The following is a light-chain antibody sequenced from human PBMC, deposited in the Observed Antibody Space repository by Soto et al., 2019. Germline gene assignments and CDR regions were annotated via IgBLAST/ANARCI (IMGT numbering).Light chain of an antibody. J-gene: IGLJ3*02. CDR2: SNN. CDR1: SSNVGSNT. CDR3: AAWDDSLSGLVV. V-gene: IGLV1-44*01. Sequence: QSVLTQPPSTSGTPGQRVTISCSGSSSNVGSNTVNWYQKLPGTAPKLLIYSNNQRPSGVPDRFSGSKSGTSASLAISGLQSEDEADYYCAAWDDSLSGLVVFGGGTKLTV.